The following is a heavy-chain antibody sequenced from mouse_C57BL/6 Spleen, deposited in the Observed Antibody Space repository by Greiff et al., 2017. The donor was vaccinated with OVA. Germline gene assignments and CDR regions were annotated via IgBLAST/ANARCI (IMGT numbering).Heavy chain of an antibody. J-gene: IGHJ4*01. D-gene: IGHD2-3*01. CDR1: GYTFTSYW. V-gene: IGHV1-50*01. Sequence: QVQLQQPGAELVKPGASVKLSCKASGYTFTSYWMQWVKQRPGQGLEWIGEIDPSDSYTNYNQKSKGKATLTVDTSSSTAYMQLSSLTSEDSAVYYCARGDGYHYAMDYWGQGTSVTVSS. CDR3: ARGDGYHYAMDY. CDR2: IDPSDSYT.